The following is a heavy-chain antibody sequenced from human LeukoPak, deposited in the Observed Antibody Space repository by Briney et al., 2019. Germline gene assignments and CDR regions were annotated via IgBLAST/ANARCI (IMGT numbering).Heavy chain of an antibody. CDR3: TTISSGRALGY. CDR2: IKSKADGATA. J-gene: IGHJ4*02. CDR1: GFTFSNAW. D-gene: IGHD1-26*01. V-gene: IGHV3-15*01. Sequence: GGSLRLSCAASGFTFSNAWMSWGRQAPGKGLEWIGRIKSKADGATADYAAPVKGRFTISRDDSKNTLYLQMNSLKTEDTATYYCTTISSGRALGYWGQGTLVTVSS.